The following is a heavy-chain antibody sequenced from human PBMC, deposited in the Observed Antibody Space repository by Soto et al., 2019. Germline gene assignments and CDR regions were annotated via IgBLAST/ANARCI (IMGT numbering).Heavy chain of an antibody. V-gene: IGHV4-59*01. CDR2: IYYSGST. CDR1: VGSISSYY. CDR3: ARRSAAARYYFDY. Sequence: QVQLQESRPGLVKPSETLSLTCTVSVGSISSYYWSWIRQPPGKGLEWIGYIYYSGSTNYNPSLKSRVTISVDTSKNQFSLKLSSVTAADTAVYYCARRSAAARYYFDYWGKGTLVTVSS. J-gene: IGHJ4*02. D-gene: IGHD6-13*01.